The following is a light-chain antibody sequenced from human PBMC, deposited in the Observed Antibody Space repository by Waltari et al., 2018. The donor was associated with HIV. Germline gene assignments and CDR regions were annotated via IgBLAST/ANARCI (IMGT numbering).Light chain of an antibody. CDR1: SSNIGSNY. CDR2: RNN. Sequence: QSVLTQPPSASGTPGQRVTISCSGSSSNIGSNYVYWYQQLPGTAPNLLIYRNNQRPSGVPDRFSGSKSGTSASLAISGLRSEDEADYYCAAWDDSLSVVYVFGTGTKVTVL. J-gene: IGLJ1*01. CDR3: AAWDDSLSVVYV. V-gene: IGLV1-47*01.